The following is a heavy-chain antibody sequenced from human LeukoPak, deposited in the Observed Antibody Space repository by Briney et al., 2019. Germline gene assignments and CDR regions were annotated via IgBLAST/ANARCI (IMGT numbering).Heavy chain of an antibody. CDR3: AKDSISSSWYGGDN. J-gene: IGHJ4*02. V-gene: IGHV3-23*01. Sequence: GGSLRLSCAASGFTSTNFAMSWVRQAPGKGLEWVSGISSSGGSTYYADSVKGRLTISRDNSKNTLYLQMNSLRAEDTAVYYCAKDSISSSWYGGDNWGQGTLVTVSS. CDR2: ISSSGGST. CDR1: GFTSTNFA. D-gene: IGHD6-13*01.